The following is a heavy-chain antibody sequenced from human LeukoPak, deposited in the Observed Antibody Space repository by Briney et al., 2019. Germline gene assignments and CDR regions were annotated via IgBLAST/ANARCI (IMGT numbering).Heavy chain of an antibody. CDR1: GYTFTGYY. V-gene: IGHV1-18*04. D-gene: IGHD6-13*01. J-gene: IGHJ4*02. CDR2: ISAYNGNT. CDR3: ARGLQLTAIDY. Sequence: ASVKVSCKASGYTFTGYYMHWVRQAPGQGLEWMGWISAYNGNTNYAQKLQGRVTITADESTSTAYMELSSLRSEDTAVYYCARGLQLTAIDYWGQGTLVTVSS.